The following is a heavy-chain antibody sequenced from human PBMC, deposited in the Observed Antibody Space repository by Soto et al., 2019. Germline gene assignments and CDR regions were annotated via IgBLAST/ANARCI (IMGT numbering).Heavy chain of an antibody. V-gene: IGHV1-2*04. D-gene: IGHD6-13*01. CDR2: INPNSGGT. CDR1: GYTFTGYY. Sequence: GASVKVSCKASGYTFTGYYMHWVRQAPGQGLEWMGWINPNSGGTNYAQKFQGWVTMTRDTSISTAYMELSRLRSDDTAVYYCARDIAAAGGTFDYWGQGTLVTVSS. J-gene: IGHJ4*02. CDR3: ARDIAAAGGTFDY.